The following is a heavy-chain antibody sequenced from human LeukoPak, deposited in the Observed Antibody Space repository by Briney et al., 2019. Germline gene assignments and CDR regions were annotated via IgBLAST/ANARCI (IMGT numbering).Heavy chain of an antibody. CDR1: GGSISSSSYY. V-gene: IGHV4-39*07. Sequence: SETLSLTCTVSGGSISSSSYYWGWIRQPPGKGLEWIGSIYYSGSTYYNPSLKSRVTISVDTSKNQFSLKLSSVTAADTAVYYCASQHGESYFDYWGQGTLVTVSS. D-gene: IGHD2/OR15-2a*01. CDR2: IYYSGST. J-gene: IGHJ4*02. CDR3: ASQHGESYFDY.